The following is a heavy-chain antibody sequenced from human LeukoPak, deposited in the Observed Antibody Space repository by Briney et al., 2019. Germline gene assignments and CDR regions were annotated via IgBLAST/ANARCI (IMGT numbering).Heavy chain of an antibody. D-gene: IGHD3-10*01. V-gene: IGHV1-46*01. Sequence: ASVKVSCKASGYTFTNYYMHWVRQAPGQGLEWMGLIHPNDGDTKYTQEFQDRVTMTRDTSTSTVYMELSSLRSEDTAVYYCATXTQSGAQGVSDYWGQGTLVTVSS. CDR2: IHPNDGDT. CDR3: ATXTQSGAQGVSDY. CDR1: GYTFTNYY. J-gene: IGHJ4*02.